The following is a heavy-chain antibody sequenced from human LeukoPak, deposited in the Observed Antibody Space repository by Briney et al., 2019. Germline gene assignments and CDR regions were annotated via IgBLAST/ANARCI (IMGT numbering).Heavy chain of an antibody. CDR1: GYTFTSYV. J-gene: IGHJ6*02. Sequence: GASVKVSCKASGYTFTSYVISWVRQAPGQGLEWMGWISAYNGNTNYAQKLQGRVTMTTDTSTSTAYMELRSLRSDDTAVYYCARNGDYYYYYGMDVWGQGTTVTVSS. CDR2: ISAYNGNT. CDR3: ARNGDYYYYYGMDV. D-gene: IGHD3-10*01. V-gene: IGHV1-18*01.